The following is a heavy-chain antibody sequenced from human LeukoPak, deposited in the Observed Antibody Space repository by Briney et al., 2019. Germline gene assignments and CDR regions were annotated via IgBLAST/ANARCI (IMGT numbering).Heavy chain of an antibody. CDR1: GGTFSSHA. V-gene: IGHV1-69*13. J-gene: IGHJ4*02. CDR3: ARDYGDTAIPGY. CDR2: IIPIFGTA. D-gene: IGHD5-18*01. Sequence: ASVKVSCKASGGTFSSHAISWVRQAPGQGLEWMGGIIPIFGTANYAQKFQGRVTITADESTSTAYMELSSLRSEDTAVYYCARDYGDTAIPGYWGQGTLVTVSS.